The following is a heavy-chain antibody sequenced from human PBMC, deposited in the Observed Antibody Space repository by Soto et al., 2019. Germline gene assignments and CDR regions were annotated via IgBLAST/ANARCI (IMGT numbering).Heavy chain of an antibody. J-gene: IGHJ5*01. CDR3: ATISDRGIAAALDS. Sequence: GGSLRLSCVASTFTFSNYAMTWVRQAPGKGLEWVSAISGSGGTTYYAESVKGRFSISRDNSKNTLYLHLNSLRAEDTAIYYCATISDRGIAAALDSWRQGTLVTVSS. CDR2: ISGSGGTT. D-gene: IGHD6-13*01. CDR1: TFTFSNYA. V-gene: IGHV3-23*01.